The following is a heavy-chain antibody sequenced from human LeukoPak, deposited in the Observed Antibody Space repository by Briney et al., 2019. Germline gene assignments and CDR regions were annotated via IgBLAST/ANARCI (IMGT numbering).Heavy chain of an antibody. V-gene: IGHV4-59*08. CDR3: ARSGSYGGHFDN. Sequence: SETLSLTCTVSGASISNYYCSWIRQSPGKGLEWIGYIYYSGTSNYNPSLKSRVTISVDTTKNQFSLKLTSVTAADTAVYYCARSGSYGGHFDNWGQGTLVTVS. CDR2: IYYSGTS. D-gene: IGHD1-26*01. CDR1: GASISNYY. J-gene: IGHJ4*02.